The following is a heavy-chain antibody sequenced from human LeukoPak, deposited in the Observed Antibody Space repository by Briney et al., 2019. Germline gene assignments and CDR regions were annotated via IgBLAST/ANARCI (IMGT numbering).Heavy chain of an antibody. V-gene: IGHV3-64*01. CDR3: ARGAHLTDY. J-gene: IGHJ4*02. CDR1: GLTFSTYG. Sequence: GGSLRLSCAPSGLTFSTYGMHWVRQAPGKGLEYVSGIGTDGGNTYHANSVKGRFNISRDNARYMLYLQMDSLTADDLAVYYCARGAHLTDYWGQGVLVIVSS. CDR2: IGTDGGNT.